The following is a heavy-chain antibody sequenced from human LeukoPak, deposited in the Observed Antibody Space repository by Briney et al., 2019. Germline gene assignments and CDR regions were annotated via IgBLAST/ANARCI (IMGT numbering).Heavy chain of an antibody. CDR3: ARVLAAAGPNSLDY. V-gene: IGHV3-48*04. Sequence: GGSLRLSCAASGFTFSSYSMNWVRQAPGKGLEWVSYISSSSSTIYYADSVKGRFTISRDNAKNSLYLQMNSLRAEDTAVYYCARVLAAAGPNSLDYWGQGTLVTVSS. CDR2: ISSSSSTI. CDR1: GFTFSSYS. D-gene: IGHD6-13*01. J-gene: IGHJ4*02.